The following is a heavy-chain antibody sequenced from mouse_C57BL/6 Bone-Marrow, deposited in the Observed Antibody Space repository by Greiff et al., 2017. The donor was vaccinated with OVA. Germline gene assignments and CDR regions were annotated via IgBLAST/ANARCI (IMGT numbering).Heavy chain of an antibody. CDR2: ISNGGGST. J-gene: IGHJ4*01. Sequence: EVKLMESGGGLVQPGGSLKLSCAASGFTFSDYYMYWVRQTPEKRLEWVAYISNGGGSTYYPDTVKGRFTISRDNAKNTLYLQMSRLKSEDTAMYYCARHRYRGYAMDYWGQGTSVTVSS. D-gene: IGHD1-1*01. CDR1: GFTFSDYY. V-gene: IGHV5-12*01. CDR3: ARHRYRGYAMDY.